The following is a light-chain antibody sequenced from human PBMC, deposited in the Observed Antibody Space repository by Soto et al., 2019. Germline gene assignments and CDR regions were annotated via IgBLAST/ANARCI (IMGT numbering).Light chain of an antibody. CDR3: CSYAGSYTYV. CDR2: DVS. CDR1: SSDVGGYNY. J-gene: IGLJ1*01. V-gene: IGLV2-11*01. Sequence: QSALTQPRSVSGSPGQSVTISCTGTSSDVGGYNYVSWYQQHPGKAPKLMIYDVSKRPSGVPDRFSGSKSGNTASLTISGLQAEDEASYYCCSYAGSYTYVFGTVTKLTVL.